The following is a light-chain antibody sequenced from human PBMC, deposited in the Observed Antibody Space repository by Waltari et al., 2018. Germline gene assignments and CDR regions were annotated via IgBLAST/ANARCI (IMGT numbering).Light chain of an antibody. V-gene: IGKV3-20*01. Sequence: ELVLTQSPGTLSLSPGETATLSCRASQSVSNNYLAWYQLKPGQAPRLLIYRASSRATGIPDRFSGSGSGTDFSLTIRRLEPEDFAVYYCQRHGSSLPYTFGQGTKVEIK. J-gene: IGKJ2*01. CDR2: RAS. CDR3: QRHGSSLPYT. CDR1: QSVSNNY.